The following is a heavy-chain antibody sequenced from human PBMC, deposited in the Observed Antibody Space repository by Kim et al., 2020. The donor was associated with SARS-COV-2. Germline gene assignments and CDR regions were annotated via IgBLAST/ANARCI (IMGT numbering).Heavy chain of an antibody. D-gene: IGHD3-16*02. Sequence: DAKKCQGRVTITADESTSTAYMELSSRRSEDTAVYYCARGKGGYRYSFDYWGQGTLVTVSS. J-gene: IGHJ4*02. V-gene: IGHV1-69*01. CDR3: ARGKGGYRYSFDY.